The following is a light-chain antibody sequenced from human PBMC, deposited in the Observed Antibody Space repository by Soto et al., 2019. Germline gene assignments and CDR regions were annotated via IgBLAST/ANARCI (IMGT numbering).Light chain of an antibody. CDR2: RNN. CDR1: SSNIGSNY. V-gene: IGLV1-47*01. CDR3: AAWDDSPNWV. J-gene: IGLJ3*02. Sequence: QSVLTQPPSASGTPGQRVTISCSGSSSNIGSNYVYWYQQLPGTSPKLLIYRNNHRPSGVPDRFSGSKSGTSASLAISGLRSEDEADYYCAAWDDSPNWVFGGGTKLTVL.